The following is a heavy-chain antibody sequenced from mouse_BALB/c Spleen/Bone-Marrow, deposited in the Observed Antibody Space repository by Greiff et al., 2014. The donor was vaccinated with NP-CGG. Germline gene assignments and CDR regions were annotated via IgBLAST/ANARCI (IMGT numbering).Heavy chain of an antibody. CDR2: IYPGNVNT. D-gene: IGHD2-3*01. J-gene: IGHJ4*01. CDR3: AGLLRGDYAMDY. Sequence: QVQLKESGPELVKPGASVRISCKASGYTFTSYYIHWVKQRPGQGLEWIGWIYPGNVNTKYNEKFKGKATLTADKSSSTAYMQLSSLTSEDSAAYFCAGLLRGDYAMDYWGQGTSVTVSS. CDR1: GYTFTSYY. V-gene: IGHV1S56*01.